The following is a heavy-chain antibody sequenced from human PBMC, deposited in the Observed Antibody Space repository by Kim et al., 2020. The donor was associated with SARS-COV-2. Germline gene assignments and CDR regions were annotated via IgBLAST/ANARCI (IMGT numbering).Heavy chain of an antibody. D-gene: IGHD3-10*02. J-gene: IGHJ4*03. Sequence: GGSLRLSCAASGFTFSAYAMNWVRQAPGKGLEWVSRISIGGCTYYADSVKGRFTISRDNSKNTLYLQMNSLRAEDTALYYCSTVLTYVNLYTHWGHWSL. CDR3: STVLTYVNLYTH. CDR1: GFTFSAYA. CDR2: ISIGGCT. V-gene: IGHV3-23*01.